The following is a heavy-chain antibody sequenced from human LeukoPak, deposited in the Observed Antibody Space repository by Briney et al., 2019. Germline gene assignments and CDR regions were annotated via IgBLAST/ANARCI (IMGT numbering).Heavy chain of an antibody. V-gene: IGHV3-23*01. J-gene: IGHJ4*02. CDR2: ISPSGDIT. CDR1: GFTFSNHG. Sequence: GGSLRLSCAASGFTFSNHGMNWVRQAPGKGLEWVSGISPSGDITYYADSVKGRFTISRDNSKNTLYLQMNSLRAEDTAVYYCASSRKRGNFDYWGQGTLVTVSS. D-gene: IGHD3-10*01. CDR3: ASSRKRGNFDY.